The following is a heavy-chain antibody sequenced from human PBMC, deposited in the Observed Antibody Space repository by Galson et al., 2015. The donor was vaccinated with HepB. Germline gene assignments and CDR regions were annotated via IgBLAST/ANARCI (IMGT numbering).Heavy chain of an antibody. V-gene: IGHV3-23*01. J-gene: IGHJ4*02. D-gene: IGHD5-18*01. CDR2: ISGSGETT. CDR3: GRSIGYCDY. CDR1: GFSFSNFA. Sequence: SLRLSCAASGFSFSNFAMNWVRQAPGKGLEWVSAISGSGETTHYADSVKGRLTISRDNSKNTLSLQMNSLRAEDTAVYYCGRSIGYCDYWGQGSLVTVSS.